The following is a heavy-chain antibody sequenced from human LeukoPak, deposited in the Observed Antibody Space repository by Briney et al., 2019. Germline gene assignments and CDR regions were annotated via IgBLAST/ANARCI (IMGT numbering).Heavy chain of an antibody. Sequence: SETLSLTCTVSGGSISSSSYYWGRIRQPAGKGLEWIGSIYYSGSTYHNPSLKSRVTISVDTSKNQFSLKLTSVTAADTAVYFCARLRYNWNDADYWGQGTLVTVSS. V-gene: IGHV4-39*01. CDR3: ARLRYNWNDADY. CDR1: GGSISSSSYY. J-gene: IGHJ4*02. CDR2: IYYSGST. D-gene: IGHD1-20*01.